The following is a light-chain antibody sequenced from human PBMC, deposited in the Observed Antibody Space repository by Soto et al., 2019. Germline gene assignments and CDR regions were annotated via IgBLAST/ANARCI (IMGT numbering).Light chain of an antibody. V-gene: IGKV3-15*01. CDR1: QSVSTN. Sequence: EIVMTQSPATLSVSPGERATLSCRASQSVSTNLAWYQQKPGQAPRLLIYAASVRATGIPARFSGSGSGTEFTLTISSLQSEDFAVYYGQQYGERPPNLSFGGGTKVEIK. CDR3: QQYGERPPNLS. CDR2: AAS. J-gene: IGKJ4*01.